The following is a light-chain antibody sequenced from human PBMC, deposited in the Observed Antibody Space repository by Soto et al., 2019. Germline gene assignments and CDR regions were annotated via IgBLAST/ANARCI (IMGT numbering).Light chain of an antibody. J-gene: IGKJ5*01. CDR3: QQRSAGVT. V-gene: IGKV3D-20*02. CDR2: DAS. Sequence: EIVLTQSPGTLSLSPGERATLSCRASQSVSNNYLAWYQQKPGQAPRLLIYDASNRATAIPGRFSGSGSGTDFTLTISSLEPEDSAVYYCQQRSAGVTFGQGTRLEIK. CDR1: QSVSNNY.